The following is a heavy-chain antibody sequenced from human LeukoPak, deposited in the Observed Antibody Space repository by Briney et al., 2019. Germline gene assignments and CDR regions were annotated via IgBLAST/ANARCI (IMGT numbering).Heavy chain of an antibody. CDR2: INHSGST. J-gene: IGHJ4*02. CDR3: ARGDCSSTSCYSYY. Sequence: SETLSLTCAVYGGSFRGYYWSWIRQPPGKGLEWIGEINHSGSTNYNPSLKSRVTISVDTSKNQFSLKLSSVTAADTAVYYCARGDCSSTSCYSYYWGQGTLVTVSS. D-gene: IGHD2-2*01. CDR1: GGSFRGYY. V-gene: IGHV4-34*01.